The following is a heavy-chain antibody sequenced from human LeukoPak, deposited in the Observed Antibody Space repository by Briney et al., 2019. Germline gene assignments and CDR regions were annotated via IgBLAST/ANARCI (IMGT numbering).Heavy chain of an antibody. V-gene: IGHV3-21*01. CDR1: GFTFSSYS. D-gene: IGHD4-11*01. CDR3: ARLQGHWFDP. CDR2: ISSSSSYI. J-gene: IGHJ5*02. Sequence: GGSLRLSCAASGFTFSSYSMNSVRQAPGKGLEWISSISSSSSYIYYADSVKGRFTISRDNAKNSLYLQMNSLRAEDTAVYYCARLQGHWFDPWGQGTLVTVSS.